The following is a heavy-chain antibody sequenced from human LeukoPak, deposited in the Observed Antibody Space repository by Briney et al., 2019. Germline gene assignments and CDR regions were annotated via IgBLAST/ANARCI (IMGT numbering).Heavy chain of an antibody. J-gene: IGHJ2*01. CDR2: INHDGSEK. CDR1: GFRLSDYW. Sequence: GGSLRLSCAASGFRLSDYWMSWVSQAPGKGLEWVTNINHDGSEKYYVDSARGRFTISRDNAKNSLYLQMNSLRAEDTAVYYCARLIYGGSFNWYFDLWGRGTLVTVSS. V-gene: IGHV3-7*03. CDR3: ARLIYGGSFNWYFDL. D-gene: IGHD4-23*01.